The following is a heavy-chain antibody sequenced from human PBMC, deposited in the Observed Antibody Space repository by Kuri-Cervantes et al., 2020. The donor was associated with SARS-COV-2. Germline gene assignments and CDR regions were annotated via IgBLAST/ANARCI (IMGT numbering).Heavy chain of an antibody. J-gene: IGHJ4*02. CDR3: ARARRDGYKGPLD. CDR2: IYYSGTT. D-gene: IGHD5-24*01. Sequence: ESLKISCTVSGGSISSHYWSWIRQPPGKGLEWIGYIYYSGTTYYNPSLKSRLAISVDTSKNQFSLKLSSVTAADTAVYYCARARRDGYKGPLDWGQGTLVTVSS. CDR1: GGSISSHY. V-gene: IGHV4-59*11.